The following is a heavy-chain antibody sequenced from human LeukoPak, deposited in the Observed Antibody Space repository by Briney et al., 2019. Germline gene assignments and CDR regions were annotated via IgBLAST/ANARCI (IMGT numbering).Heavy chain of an antibody. Sequence: SETLSLTCTVSGDSISSRGYYWGWIRQPPGKGLEWIGSIHYSGSTYYKLSLKSRATISVDTSKNQFSLKLSSVTAADTAVYYCARHQFLGTTPYYFDYWGQGTLVTVSS. J-gene: IGHJ4*02. CDR3: ARHQFLGTTPYYFDY. V-gene: IGHV4-39*01. D-gene: IGHD1-1*01. CDR2: IHYSGST. CDR1: GDSISSRGYY.